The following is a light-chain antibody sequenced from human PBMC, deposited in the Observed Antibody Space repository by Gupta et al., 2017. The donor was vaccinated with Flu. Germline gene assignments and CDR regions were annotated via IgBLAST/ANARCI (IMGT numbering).Light chain of an antibody. Sequence: PATLSLSPGARATLSCRASQSVSDYLAWYQQKPGQAPRLLIYDASHRAAGVPARFSGSGSGTDFTLTISNLEPEDFAVYYCHQRSSRPWTFGQGTKVEIK. CDR1: QSVSDY. V-gene: IGKV3-11*01. CDR3: HQRSSRPWT. J-gene: IGKJ1*01. CDR2: DAS.